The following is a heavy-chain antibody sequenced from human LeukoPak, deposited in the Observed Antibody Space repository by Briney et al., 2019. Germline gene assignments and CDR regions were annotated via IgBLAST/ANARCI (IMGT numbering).Heavy chain of an antibody. J-gene: IGHJ3*02. Sequence: GGSLRLSCAASGFSFSSNYMSWVRQAPGKGLEWVSVINNGGSTSYSDSVRSRFTISRDSSKNTLYLQMNSLRAEDTAVYYCARGSGYYDMGAFDIWGQGTMVTVSS. D-gene: IGHD3-22*01. CDR2: INNGGST. CDR3: ARGSGYYDMGAFDI. V-gene: IGHV3-53*01. CDR1: GFSFSSNY.